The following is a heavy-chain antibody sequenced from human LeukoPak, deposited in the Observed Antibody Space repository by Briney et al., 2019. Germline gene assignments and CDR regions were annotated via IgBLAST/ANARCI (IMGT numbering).Heavy chain of an antibody. Sequence: GGSLRLSCAASGFTFSTFAMIWVRQPPGKGLEWVSSIFPSGGEIHYADSVRGRFTISRDNSKSILPLQMNSLRAEDTAVYYCAKWGCSGSDCYPFDYWGQGTLVTVSS. CDR2: IFPSGGEI. CDR3: AKWGCSGSDCYPFDY. D-gene: IGHD2-21*02. CDR1: GFTFSTFA. V-gene: IGHV3-23*01. J-gene: IGHJ4*02.